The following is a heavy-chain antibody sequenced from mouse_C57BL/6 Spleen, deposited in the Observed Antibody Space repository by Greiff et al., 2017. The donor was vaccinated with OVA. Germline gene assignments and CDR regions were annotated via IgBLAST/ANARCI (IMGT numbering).Heavy chain of an antibody. CDR1: GYTFTNYW. CDR2: IYPGGGYT. D-gene: IGHD1-1*01. CDR3: ALYYYGSSYPSFDY. J-gene: IGHJ2*01. Sequence: QVQLKQSGAELVRPGTSVKMSCKASGYTFTNYWIGWAKQRPGHGLEWIGDIYPGGGYTNYNEKFKGKATLTADKSSSTAYMQFSSLTSEDSAIYYCALYYYGSSYPSFDYWGQGTTLTGSS. V-gene: IGHV1-63*01.